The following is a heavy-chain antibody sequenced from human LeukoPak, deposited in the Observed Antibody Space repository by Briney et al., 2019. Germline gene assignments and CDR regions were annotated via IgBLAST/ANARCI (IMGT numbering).Heavy chain of an antibody. CDR3: ARFPHPRVYWSYDMDV. D-gene: IGHD2-8*02. J-gene: IGHJ6*03. CDR2: IYYSGST. CDR1: GGSISSYY. Sequence: PSETLSLTCTVSGGSISSYYWSWIRQPLGKGLEWIGYIYYSGSTNYNPSLKSRVTISVDTSKNQFSLKLSSVTAADTAVYYCARFPHPRVYWSYDMDVWGKGTTVTVSS. V-gene: IGHV4-59*12.